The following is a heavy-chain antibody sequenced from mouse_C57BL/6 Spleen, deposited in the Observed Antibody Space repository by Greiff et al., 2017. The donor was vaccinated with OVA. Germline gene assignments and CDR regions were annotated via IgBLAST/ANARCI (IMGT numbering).Heavy chain of an antibody. CDR1: GYTFTDYY. CDR3: AGVSGSGPAWFAY. Sequence: QVQLQQSGAELVRPGASVKLSCKASGYTFTDYYINWVKQRPGQGLEWIARIYPGSGNTYYNEKFKGKATLTAEKSSSTAYMQLSSLTSEDSAVYFYAGVSGSGPAWFAYWGQGTLVTVSA. D-gene: IGHD1-1*01. J-gene: IGHJ3*01. CDR2: IYPGSGNT. V-gene: IGHV1-76*01.